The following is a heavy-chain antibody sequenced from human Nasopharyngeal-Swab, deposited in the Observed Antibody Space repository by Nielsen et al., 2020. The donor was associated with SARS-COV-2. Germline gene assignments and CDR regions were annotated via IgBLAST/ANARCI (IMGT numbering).Heavy chain of an antibody. J-gene: IGHJ4*02. D-gene: IGHD5-12*01. CDR2: ISSSSSYI. CDR3: ARDIGGYSYGSGYFDY. CDR1: GFTFNNYN. V-gene: IGHV3-21*01. Sequence: GESLKISCAASGFTFNNYNFNWVRQAPGKGLEWVSSISSSSSYIYYADSVKGRFTISRDNAKNSLYLQMNSLRAEDTAVYYCARDIGGYSYGSGYFDYWGQGTLVTVSS.